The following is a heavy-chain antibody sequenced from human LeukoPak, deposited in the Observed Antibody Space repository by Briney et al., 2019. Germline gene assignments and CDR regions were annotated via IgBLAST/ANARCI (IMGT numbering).Heavy chain of an antibody. CDR3: ARDPITMVRGVITHNWFDP. D-gene: IGHD3-10*01. CDR1: GYTFTSYY. CDR2: INPSGGST. Sequence: ASVKVSCKASGYTFTSYYMHWVRQAPGQGLEWMGIINPSGGSTSYAQKFQGRVTMTRDTSTSTVYMELSSLRSEDTAVYYCARDPITMVRGVITHNWFDPWGQGTLVTVSS. V-gene: IGHV1-46*01. J-gene: IGHJ5*02.